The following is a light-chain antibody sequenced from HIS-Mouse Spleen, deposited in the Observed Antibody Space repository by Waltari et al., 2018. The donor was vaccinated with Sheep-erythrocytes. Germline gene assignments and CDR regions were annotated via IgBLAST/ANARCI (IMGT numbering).Light chain of an antibody. J-gene: IGLJ1*01. CDR1: SSDVGGYNY. CDR2: DVS. CDR3: CSYAGSYNHV. Sequence: QSALTQPRSVSGSPGQSVTISCTGTSSDVGGYNYVSWYQQHPGKAPKLMIYDVSRRPSGVPDRFSGSNSGSTASLTISGLQAEDEADYYCCSYAGSYNHVFATGTKVTVL. V-gene: IGLV2-11*01.